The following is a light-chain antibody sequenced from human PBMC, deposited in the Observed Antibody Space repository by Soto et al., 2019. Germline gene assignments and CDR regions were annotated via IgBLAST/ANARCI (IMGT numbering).Light chain of an antibody. CDR3: QQYGSSPQT. J-gene: IGKJ1*01. CDR2: GAS. CDR1: QRVSSTY. Sequence: EIVLTQSPGTLSLSPGERATLSCRASQRVSSTYLAWYQQKPGQAPRLLIYGASSRATGIPDRFTGSGSGTDFSLTISRLETEDFAVYYCQQYGSSPQTFGQGTKVDIK. V-gene: IGKV3-20*01.